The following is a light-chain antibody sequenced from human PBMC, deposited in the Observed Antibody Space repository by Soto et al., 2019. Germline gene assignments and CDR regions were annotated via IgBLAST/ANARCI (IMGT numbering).Light chain of an antibody. V-gene: IGKV1-39*01. J-gene: IGKJ5*01. CDR2: AAS. Sequence: DIQMTQSPSSLSASVGDRVTITCRASQSISSYLNWYQQKPGKAPKLLIYAASSLQSGVPSRFSGSGSGTDFTFTISSLQPEDIATYYCQHCDSLPLTFGQGTRLEIK. CDR1: QSISSY. CDR3: QHCDSLPLT.